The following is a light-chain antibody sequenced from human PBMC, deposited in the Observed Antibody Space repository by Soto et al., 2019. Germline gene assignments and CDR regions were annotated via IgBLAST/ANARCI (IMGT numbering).Light chain of an antibody. Sequence: QSALTQPASVSGSPGQSITISCTGTSSDVGGYNYVSWYQQHPGKAPKLMIYEVSNRPSGVSNRFSGSKSGNTASLTISGLQAEDEADYYCSSYTSSSTSYFFGTGTKSPS. CDR1: SSDVGGYNY. V-gene: IGLV2-14*01. CDR3: SSYTSSSTSYF. CDR2: EVS. J-gene: IGLJ1*01.